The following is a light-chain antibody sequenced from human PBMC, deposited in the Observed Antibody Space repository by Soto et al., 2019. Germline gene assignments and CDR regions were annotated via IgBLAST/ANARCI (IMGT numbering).Light chain of an antibody. J-gene: IGLJ2*01. CDR3: SSYTPSSTHVI. CDR2: DVS. Sequence: QSALSQPASVSGSPGQSITIACTGDSDDVGGGYNYVSWYQQHPGKAPKLIIYDVSSRPSGVSNRFSGSKSGNTASLTISGLQAEDESEYYCSSYTPSSTHVIYGGGTKLTVL. V-gene: IGLV2-14*03. CDR1: SDDVGGGYNY.